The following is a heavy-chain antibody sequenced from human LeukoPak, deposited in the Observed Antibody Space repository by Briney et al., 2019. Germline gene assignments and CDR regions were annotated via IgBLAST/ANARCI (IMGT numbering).Heavy chain of an antibody. D-gene: IGHD1-26*01. V-gene: IGHV4-59*08. CDR1: GGSISNYF. Sequence: SATLSLTCTVSGGSISNYFWSWIRPPPGKGLEWIGYFYYRGSTNYHPSLKSRVTISVDTSENQFSLKLSSVTAADTAVYYCARHVLGDVYQGLDYFDYWGQGTLVTVSS. CDR3: ARHVLGDVYQGLDYFDY. CDR2: FYYRGST. J-gene: IGHJ4*02.